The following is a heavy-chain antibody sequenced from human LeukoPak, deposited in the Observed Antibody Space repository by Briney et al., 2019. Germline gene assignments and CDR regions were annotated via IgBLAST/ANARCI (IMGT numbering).Heavy chain of an antibody. CDR3: ARDSGTTGEVKFDP. Sequence: PSETLSLTCTVSDDSLSRYYWSWVRQPAGKGLEWIGRLDTSGNTHYNPSLKSRVTMSVDTSRNQFSLKLMSVTAADTAVYYCARDSGTTGEVKFDPWGQGTLVTVSS. CDR1: DDSLSRYY. J-gene: IGHJ5*02. V-gene: IGHV4-4*07. CDR2: LDTSGNT. D-gene: IGHD3-10*01.